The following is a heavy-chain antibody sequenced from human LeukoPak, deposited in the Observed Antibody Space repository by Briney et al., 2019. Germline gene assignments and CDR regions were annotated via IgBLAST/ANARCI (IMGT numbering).Heavy chain of an antibody. CDR1: GGSISSSSYY. V-gene: IGHV4-39*01. CDR3: ARRPTYYDFWSSLGAFDI. J-gene: IGHJ3*02. Sequence: SETLSLTCTVSGGSISSSSYYWGWIRQPPGKGLEWIGSIYYSGSTYYNPSLKSRVTISVDTSKNQFSLKLSSVTAADTAVYYCARRPTYYDFWSSLGAFDIWGQGTMVTVSS. CDR2: IYYSGST. D-gene: IGHD3-3*01.